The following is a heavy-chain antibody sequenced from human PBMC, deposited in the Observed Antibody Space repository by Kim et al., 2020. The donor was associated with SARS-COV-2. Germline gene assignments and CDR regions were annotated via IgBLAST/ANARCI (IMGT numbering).Heavy chain of an antibody. CDR2: IYYSGST. J-gene: IGHJ5*02. CDR3: ARVIRDFYDSSGYSFGDNWFDP. V-gene: IGHV4-39*07. Sequence: TIYYSGSTYYNPSLKSRVTISVDTSKNQFSLNLSSLTAADTAVYYCARVIRDFYDSSGYSFGDNWFDPWGQGTLVTVSS. D-gene: IGHD3-22*01.